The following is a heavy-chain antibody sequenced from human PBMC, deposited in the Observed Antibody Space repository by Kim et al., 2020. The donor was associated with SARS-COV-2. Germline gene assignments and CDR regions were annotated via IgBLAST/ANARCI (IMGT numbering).Heavy chain of an antibody. CDR3: ARARITTWYGVVAATVGAFDI. J-gene: IGHJ3*02. Sequence: ASVKVSCKASGYTFTGYYMHWVRQAPGQGLEWMGRINPNSGGTNYAQKFQGRVTMTRDTSISTAYMELSRLRSDDTAVYYCARARITTWYGVVAATVGAFDIWGQGTMVTVSS. CDR1: GYTFTGYY. D-gene: IGHD2-15*01. V-gene: IGHV1-2*06. CDR2: INPNSGGT.